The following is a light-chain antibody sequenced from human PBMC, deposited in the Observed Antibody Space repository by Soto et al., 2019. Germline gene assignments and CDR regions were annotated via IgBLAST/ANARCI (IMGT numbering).Light chain of an antibody. Sequence: DIQMTQSPSSVSASVGDRVTITCRASRDLSGYFAWYQQKPGKAPKLLISALSSLQTGVPSRFIGGGSGTDFTLTITGLQPEDFATYDCQQGNGFPYSFGQGTTLEIK. V-gene: IGKV1-12*01. CDR3: QQGNGFPYS. CDR1: RDLSGY. J-gene: IGKJ2*03. CDR2: ALS.